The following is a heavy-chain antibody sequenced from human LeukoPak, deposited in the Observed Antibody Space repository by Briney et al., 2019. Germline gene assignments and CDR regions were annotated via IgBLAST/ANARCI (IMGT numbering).Heavy chain of an antibody. D-gene: IGHD3-16*02. CDR2: INWNGDST. Sequence: GGSLRLPCAASGFTFDDYGMSWVRQAPGKGLEWVSDINWNGDSTGYADSVKGRFTISRDNAKNSLYLQMNSLRAEDTALYYCARRESSYQNYYYYYHMDVWGEGTTVPVSS. CDR3: ARRESSYQNYYYYYHMDV. CDR1: GFTFDDYG. J-gene: IGHJ6*03. V-gene: IGHV3-20*04.